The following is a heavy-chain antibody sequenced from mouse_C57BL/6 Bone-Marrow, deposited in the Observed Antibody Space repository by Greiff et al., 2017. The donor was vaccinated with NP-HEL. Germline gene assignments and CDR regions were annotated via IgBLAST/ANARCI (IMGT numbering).Heavy chain of an antibody. CDR1: GYTFTSYW. Sequence: QVQLQQPGAELVRPGSSVKLSCKASGYTFTSYWMDWVKQRPGQGLEWIGNIYPSDSETHYNQKFKDKATLTVDKSSSTAYMQLSSLTSEDSAVYSCARGIYYEYARYYFDHWGQGTTLTVSS. V-gene: IGHV1-61*01. D-gene: IGHD2-4*01. CDR3: ARGIYYEYARYYFDH. CDR2: IYPSDSET. J-gene: IGHJ2*01.